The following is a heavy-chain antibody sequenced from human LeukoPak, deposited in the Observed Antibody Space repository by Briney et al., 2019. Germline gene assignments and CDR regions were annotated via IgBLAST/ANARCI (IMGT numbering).Heavy chain of an antibody. J-gene: IGHJ6*02. D-gene: IGHD1-26*01. CDR3: AFTSGSYYYYYGMDV. CDR1: GFTFSSYG. Sequence: PGRSLRLSCAASGFTFSSYGMHWVRQAPGKGLEWVAVISYDGSNKYYADSVKGRFTISRDNSKNTLYLQMNSLRAEDTAVYYCAFTSGSYYYYYGMDVWGQGTTVTASS. CDR2: ISYDGSNK. V-gene: IGHV3-30*03.